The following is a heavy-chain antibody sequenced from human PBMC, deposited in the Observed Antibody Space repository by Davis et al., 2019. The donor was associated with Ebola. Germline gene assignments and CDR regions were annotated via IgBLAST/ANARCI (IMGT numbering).Heavy chain of an antibody. CDR2: IWYDGSNK. Sequence: GESLKISCAASGFTFSSYGMHWVRQAPGKGLEWVAVIWYDGSNKYYADSVKGRFTISRDNSKNTLYLQMNSLRAEDTAVYYCARDYIVVVPAAGWFDPWGQGTLVTVSS. CDR3: ARDYIVVVPAAGWFDP. V-gene: IGHV3-33*01. CDR1: GFTFSSYG. D-gene: IGHD2-2*01. J-gene: IGHJ5*02.